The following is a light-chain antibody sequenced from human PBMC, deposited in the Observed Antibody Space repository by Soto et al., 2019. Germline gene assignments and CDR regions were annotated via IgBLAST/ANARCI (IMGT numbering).Light chain of an antibody. CDR3: QQYNNWPPIT. J-gene: IGKJ5*01. Sequence: EIVMTQSPATLSVSPGERATLSCRASQGVSSNLAWYQQKPGHAPRLLIYGASTRATGIPARFSGSGSGTEFTLTISSQQSEDFAVYSCQQYNNWPPITFGQGTRLEIK. CDR1: QGVSSN. CDR2: GAS. V-gene: IGKV3-15*01.